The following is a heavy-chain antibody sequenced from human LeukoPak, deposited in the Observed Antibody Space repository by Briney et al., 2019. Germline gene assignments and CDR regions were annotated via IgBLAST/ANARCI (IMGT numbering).Heavy chain of an antibody. V-gene: IGHV4-34*08. Sequence: NSSETLSLTCAVYDLNMMNYYWSWIRQPPGKGLQWIGEIDHSGTTTYNPSLKGRISISIDTSRNQFSLKVNSVTAADTAVYYCVLVRYHSGRPGPWGQGTLVSVSS. D-gene: IGHD6-13*01. CDR1: DLNMMNYY. CDR2: IDHSGTT. J-gene: IGHJ5*02. CDR3: VLVRYHSGRPGP.